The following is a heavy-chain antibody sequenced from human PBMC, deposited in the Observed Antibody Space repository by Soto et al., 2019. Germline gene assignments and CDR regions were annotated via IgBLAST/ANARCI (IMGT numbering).Heavy chain of an antibody. CDR2: ISVNGVST. Sequence: GGSLRLSCAASGFTFDNYAMSWVRQAPGKGLVWVSGISVNGVSTYYADSVKGRFTISRDNSKNTLYLHMNSLRAEDTAVYYCVKDFGSWRYCSSATCYGMGFYWGQGTLVTVSS. CDR1: GFTFDNYA. V-gene: IGHV3-23*01. D-gene: IGHD2-2*01. J-gene: IGHJ4*02. CDR3: VKDFGSWRYCSSATCYGMGFY.